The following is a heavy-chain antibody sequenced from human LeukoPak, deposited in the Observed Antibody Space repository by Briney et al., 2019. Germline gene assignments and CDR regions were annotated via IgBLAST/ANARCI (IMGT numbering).Heavy chain of an antibody. V-gene: IGHV4-39*01. CDR2: IYYSGST. Sequence: SETLSLTCTVSGGSISSRSYYWGWTRQPLGKGLEWIGSIYYSGSTYYNPSLKSRVTISVDTSKNQFSLKLSSVTAADTAVYYCACSKTGYSGYASGYNWFDPWGQGTLVTVSS. D-gene: IGHD5-12*01. CDR3: ACSKTGYSGYASGYNWFDP. CDR1: GGSISSRSYY. J-gene: IGHJ5*02.